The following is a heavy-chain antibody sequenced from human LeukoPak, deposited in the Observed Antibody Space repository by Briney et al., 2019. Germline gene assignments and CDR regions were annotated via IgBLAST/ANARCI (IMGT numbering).Heavy chain of an antibody. Sequence: SETLSLTCTVSGGSISSYYWSWIWQPPGKGLEWIGYIYYSGSTNYNPSLKSRVTISVDTSKNQFSLKLSSVTAADTAVYYCARSFVDSSGYYDDYWGQGTLVTVSS. D-gene: IGHD3-22*01. CDR1: GGSISSYY. CDR3: ARSFVDSSGYYDDY. V-gene: IGHV4-59*01. J-gene: IGHJ4*02. CDR2: IYYSGST.